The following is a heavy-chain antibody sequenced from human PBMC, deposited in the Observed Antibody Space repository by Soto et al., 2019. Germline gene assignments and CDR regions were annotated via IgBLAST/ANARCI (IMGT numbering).Heavy chain of an antibody. CDR2: IQYSGDT. CDR3: ARHDYADRTFDL. CDR1: GGSVGSGAYY. J-gene: IGHJ3*01. D-gene: IGHD5-12*01. V-gene: IGHV4-61*08. Sequence: QVLLQEPDPGQVRPSETLSLTCIVSGGSVGSGAYYWSWIRQPPGSALEWIGYIQYSGDTNYNSSLESRVTISVDRSRNRFSLTLTSVTAAYTAFYDCARHDYADRTFDLWGQGTNVTVSS.